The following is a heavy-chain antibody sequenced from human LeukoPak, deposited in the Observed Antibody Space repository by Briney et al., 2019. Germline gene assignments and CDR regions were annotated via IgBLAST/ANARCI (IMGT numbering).Heavy chain of an antibody. J-gene: IGHJ3*02. D-gene: IGHD3-9*01. V-gene: IGHV4-39*07. Sequence: SETLSLTCTVSGGSISSSSYYWGWIRQPPGKGLEWIGSIYYSGSTYYNPSLNSRVTISVDTSKNQFSLKLSSVTAADTAVYYCARMGVGYDILTGYYPDDAFDIWGQGTMVTVSS. CDR3: ARMGVGYDILTGYYPDDAFDI. CDR2: IYYSGST. CDR1: GGSISSSSYY.